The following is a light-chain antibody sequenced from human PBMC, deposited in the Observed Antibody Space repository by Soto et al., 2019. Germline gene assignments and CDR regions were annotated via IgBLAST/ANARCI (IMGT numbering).Light chain of an antibody. J-gene: IGLJ2*01. CDR1: KLGDKY. CDR3: KAWDNSLV. Sequence: SYELTQPPSVSVSPGQTASITCSGDKLGDKYACWYQQKPGQSPVLVIYQDSKRPSGIPERFSGSNSGNTATLTISGTQDMDEPDYYSKAWDNSLVFGGGTKLTV. CDR2: QDS. V-gene: IGLV3-1*01.